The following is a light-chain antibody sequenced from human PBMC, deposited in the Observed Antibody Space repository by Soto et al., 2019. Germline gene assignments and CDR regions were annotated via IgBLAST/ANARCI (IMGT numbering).Light chain of an antibody. Sequence: DIQMTQSPSSVSASVGDRDTITCRASQGIGSWLGWYQQKPGKAPKLLIYAAASLQSGVPSRFSATFSGTEFTLTISSLQPEDLETYFCQQANSFPLTFGPGIKVDFK. CDR3: QQANSFPLT. J-gene: IGKJ3*01. V-gene: IGKV1-12*01. CDR2: AAA. CDR1: QGIGSW.